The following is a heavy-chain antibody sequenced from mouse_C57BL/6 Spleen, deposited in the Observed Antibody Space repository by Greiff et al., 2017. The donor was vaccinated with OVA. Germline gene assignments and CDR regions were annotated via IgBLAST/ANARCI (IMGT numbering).Heavy chain of an antibody. CDR1: GYTFTSYW. V-gene: IGHV1-69*01. Sequence: QVQLQQSGAELVMPGASVKLSCKASGYTFTSYWMHWVKQRPGQGLEWIGEIDPSDSYTNYNQKFKGKSTLTVDKSSSTAYMQLSSLTSEDSAVYYCARPHYYGSSYGYFDVWGTGTTVTVSS. CDR3: ARPHYYGSSYGYFDV. J-gene: IGHJ1*03. CDR2: IDPSDSYT. D-gene: IGHD1-1*01.